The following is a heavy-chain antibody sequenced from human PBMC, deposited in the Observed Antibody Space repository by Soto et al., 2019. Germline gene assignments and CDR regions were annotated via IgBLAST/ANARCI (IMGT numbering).Heavy chain of an antibody. CDR1: GGTVSSYA. CDR2: FIPIFVSA. J-gene: IGHJ4*02. Sequence: QLHLVQSGAEVKKAGSSVKVSCKAYGGTVSSYAITWVRQAPGKGLEWMGVFIPIFVSAHYAPKFQGRITITADESTSTAYMELSGLTSEDTAIYYCARYVSSDTTGFRGYDLWGQGTQVTVSS. CDR3: ARYVSSDTTGFRGYDL. D-gene: IGHD3-10*01. V-gene: IGHV1-69*01.